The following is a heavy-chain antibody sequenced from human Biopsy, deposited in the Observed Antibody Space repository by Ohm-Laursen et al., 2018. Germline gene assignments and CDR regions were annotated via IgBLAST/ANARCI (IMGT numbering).Heavy chain of an antibody. CDR3: ARDGEAKYCKHGVCPSDF. V-gene: IGHV3-21*01. CDR1: GFTFSGFS. CDR2: ISASGNHI. Sequence: SLRLSCTASGFTFSGFSMSWVCQAPGKGLEWVSSISASGNHIYYTDSVKGRFTVSRDNGKNSVYLQMNSMRVEDTAVYYCARDGEAKYCKHGVCPSDFWGQGTLVAVSS. J-gene: IGHJ4*02. D-gene: IGHD2-8*01.